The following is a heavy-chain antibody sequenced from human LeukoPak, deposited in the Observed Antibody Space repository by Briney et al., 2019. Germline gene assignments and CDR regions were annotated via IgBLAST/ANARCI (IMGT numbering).Heavy chain of an antibody. V-gene: IGHV3-30*02. Sequence: GGSLRLSCAASGFTFSTYGMYWVRQAPGKGLEWVAFIRYDGSNKYYADSVKGRFTISRDNSKNTLYLQMNSLRAEDTAVYYCTREGAGGFDYWGQGTLVTVSS. D-gene: IGHD3-10*01. CDR1: GFTFSTYG. CDR3: TREGAGGFDY. CDR2: IRYDGSNK. J-gene: IGHJ4*02.